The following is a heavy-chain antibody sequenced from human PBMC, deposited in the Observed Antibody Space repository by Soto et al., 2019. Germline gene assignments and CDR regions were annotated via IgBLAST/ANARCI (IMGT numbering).Heavy chain of an antibody. J-gene: IGHJ4*02. D-gene: IGHD2-15*01. CDR1: GASIKSRNYF. V-gene: IGHV4-39*02. CDR2: IHSSGGA. Sequence: SETLSLTCTVSGASIKSRNYFWGWIRQPPGKGLEFVGSIHSSGGAYYNPSLKSRVTVSVDLSNSHFSLSLKSLTATDTAVYYCGRLAEAATGHTDFDFWGQGTLVTVSS. CDR3: GRLAEAATGHTDFDF.